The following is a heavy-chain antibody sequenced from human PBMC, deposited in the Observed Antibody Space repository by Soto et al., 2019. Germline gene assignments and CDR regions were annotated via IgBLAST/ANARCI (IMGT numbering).Heavy chain of an antibody. V-gene: IGHV4-30-4*01. Sequence: QLPLRESGPGLVKPSETLSLTCTVSGGSISGGVGGLYYWSWIRQPPGKGLEWIGYIYDSGSTYYHPCLKSRVTISVDPSKNQFSLRLSSVTAADTAVYYCAREVIPLTTDWHFDLWGRGTLGTFS. D-gene: IGHD4-17*01. CDR1: GGSISGGVGGLYY. J-gene: IGHJ2*01. CDR3: AREVIPLTTDWHFDL. CDR2: IYDSGST.